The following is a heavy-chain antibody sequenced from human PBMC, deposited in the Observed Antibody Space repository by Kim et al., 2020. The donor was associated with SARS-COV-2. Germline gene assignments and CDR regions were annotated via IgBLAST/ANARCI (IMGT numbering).Heavy chain of an antibody. J-gene: IGHJ4*02. CDR3: ARHRTAAAGFF. D-gene: IGHD6-13*01. CDR2: IYYSGST. Sequence: SETLSLTCTVSGGSISSSSYYWGWIRQPPGKGLEWIGSIYYSGSTYYNPSLKSRVTISVDTSKNQFSLKLSSVTAADTAVYYCARHRTAAAGFFWGQGTLVTVSS. V-gene: IGHV4-39*01. CDR1: GGSISSSSYY.